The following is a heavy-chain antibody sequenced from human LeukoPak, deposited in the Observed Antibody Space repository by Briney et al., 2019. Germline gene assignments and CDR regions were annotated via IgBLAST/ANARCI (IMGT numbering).Heavy chain of an antibody. CDR1: GASISDYY. V-gene: IGHV4-4*07. CDR3: ARDSGYGSGRFDY. D-gene: IGHD3-10*01. CDR2: IYTSGST. J-gene: IGHJ4*02. Sequence: SETLSLTCNVSGASISDYYWSWIRQPAGKGLEWIGRIYTSGSTNYNPSLKSRVTISVDTSKNQFSLKLSSVTAADTAVYYCARDSGYGSGRFDYWGQGTLVTVSS.